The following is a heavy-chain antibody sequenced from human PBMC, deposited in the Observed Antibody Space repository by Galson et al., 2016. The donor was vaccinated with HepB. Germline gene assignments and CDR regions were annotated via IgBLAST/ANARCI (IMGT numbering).Heavy chain of an antibody. CDR3: AKRHEYCPPVGCSVDY. CDR1: GFTFSGYG. V-gene: IGHV3-30*18. CDR2: DSMDGRRK. D-gene: IGHD2/OR15-2a*01. J-gene: IGHJ4*02. Sequence: SLRLSCAAFGFTFSGYGMHWVRQAPGKGLEWVAADSMDGRRKFYADSVKGRFTISRDNSNNILFLQMSSLRADDTAVYFCAKRHEYCPPVGCSVDYWGQGTLVSVSS.